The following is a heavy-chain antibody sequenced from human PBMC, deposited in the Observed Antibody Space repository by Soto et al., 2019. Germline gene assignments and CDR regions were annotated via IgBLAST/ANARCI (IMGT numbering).Heavy chain of an antibody. V-gene: IGHV3-23*01. CDR2: ISGGGGST. CDR1: GFTFSNYA. CDR3: AKVGVRGVPSYFSMDV. D-gene: IGHD3-10*01. J-gene: IGHJ6*02. Sequence: GGSLRLSCAASGFTFSNYAMSWVRQAPGKGLEWVSAISGGGGSTYSADSVQGRFTISRDNFKNTLYLQINSLRAEDTSVYYCAKVGVRGVPSYFSMDVWGQGTTVTVSS.